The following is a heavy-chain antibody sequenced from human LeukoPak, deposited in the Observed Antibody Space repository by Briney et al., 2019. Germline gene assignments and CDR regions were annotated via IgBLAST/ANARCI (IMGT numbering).Heavy chain of an antibody. Sequence: SETLSLTCTVSGGSISTYYWSWIRQPPGKGLEWIGYIYYSGSTSYNPSLKSRVTISVDTSKNQFSLKLSSVTAADTAVYYCARERWGNTVLSYYYMDVWGKGTTVTVSS. CDR2: IYYSGST. CDR1: GGSISTYY. D-gene: IGHD3-16*01. CDR3: ARERWGNTVLSYYYMDV. V-gene: IGHV4-59*01. J-gene: IGHJ6*03.